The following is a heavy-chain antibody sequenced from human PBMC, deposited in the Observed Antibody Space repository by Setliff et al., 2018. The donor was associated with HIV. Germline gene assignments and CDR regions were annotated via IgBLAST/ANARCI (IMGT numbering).Heavy chain of an antibody. J-gene: IGHJ4*02. V-gene: IGHV3-48*03. CDR3: ARHEPGWYALSGGRYFDY. Sequence: PGGSLRLSCAASGFTFSNYEMNWVRKAPGKGLEWVSYITSSGITTYYADSVKGRFTFSRDNAKNSLYLEMNSLTAEDTAVYYCARHEPGWYALSGGRYFDYWGQGTLVTVSS. CDR1: GFTFSNYE. D-gene: IGHD6-19*01. CDR2: ITSSGITT.